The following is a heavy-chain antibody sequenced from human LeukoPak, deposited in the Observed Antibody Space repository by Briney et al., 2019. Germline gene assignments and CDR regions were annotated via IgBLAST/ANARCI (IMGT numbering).Heavy chain of an antibody. Sequence: GGSLRLSCAVSGFTLSTYAMSWVRQTPGKGLEWVSAISGTINTTYYADSVRGRFTISRDSSKNTLYLQMDSLRAEDTGVYYCATSSDAPANMWGQGTLVTVSS. CDR1: GFTLSTYA. V-gene: IGHV3-23*01. CDR2: ISGTINTT. CDR3: ATSSDAPANM. D-gene: IGHD2-2*01. J-gene: IGHJ4*02.